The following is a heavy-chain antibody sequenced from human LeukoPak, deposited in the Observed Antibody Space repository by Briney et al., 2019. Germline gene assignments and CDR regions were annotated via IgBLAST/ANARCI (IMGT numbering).Heavy chain of an antibody. Sequence: SVKVSCKASGGTLSSYAISWVRQAPGQGLEWMGGIIPIFGTANYAQKFQGRVTITADESTSTAYMELSSLRSEDTAVYYCASSDSSGYYYGDWFDPWGQGTLVTVSS. CDR1: GGTLSSYA. CDR2: IIPIFGTA. V-gene: IGHV1-69*01. J-gene: IGHJ5*02. CDR3: ASSDSSGYYYGDWFDP. D-gene: IGHD3-22*01.